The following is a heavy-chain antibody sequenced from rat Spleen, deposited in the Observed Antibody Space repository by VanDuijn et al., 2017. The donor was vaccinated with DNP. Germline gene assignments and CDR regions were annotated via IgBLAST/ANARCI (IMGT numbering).Heavy chain of an antibody. Sequence: EVQLQESGPGLVKPSQSLSLTCSVTGYSITSNYWAWIRKFPGNKLEWMGYINNAGSTNYNPSLKSRISITRDTSKNQFFLQVTSVTTEDTATYYCASLTYYGYGVKDAWGQGASVTVSS. CDR3: ASLTYYGYGVKDA. D-gene: IGHD1-6*01. CDR2: INNAGST. J-gene: IGHJ4*01. V-gene: IGHV3-3*01. CDR1: GYSITSNY.